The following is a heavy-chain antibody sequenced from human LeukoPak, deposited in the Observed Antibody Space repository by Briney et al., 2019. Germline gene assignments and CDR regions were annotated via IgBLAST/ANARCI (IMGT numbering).Heavy chain of an antibody. J-gene: IGHJ4*02. Sequence: SETLSLTCSVSGGSISSYYWSWTRQPPGKGLEWIGHIYYSGSTNYNPSLKSRVTISIDTSKNQFSLWLSSVTAADTAVYYCARGAAGYSYGWGQGTLVTVSS. CDR1: GGSISSYY. V-gene: IGHV4-59*01. CDR3: ARGAAGYSYG. D-gene: IGHD5-18*01. CDR2: IYYSGST.